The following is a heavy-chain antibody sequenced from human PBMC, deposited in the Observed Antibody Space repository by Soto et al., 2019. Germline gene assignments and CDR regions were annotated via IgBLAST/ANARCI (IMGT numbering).Heavy chain of an antibody. D-gene: IGHD3-10*01. Sequence: GGSLRLSCVASGFTFSSYSMVWVRQAPGKGLEWVSYIFASGTTIYYADSVKGRFTVSRDNAKNSLYLQMNSLRDEDTAVYYCARDSYYGRQYYYYGMDVWGQGTTVTVSS. J-gene: IGHJ6*02. CDR3: ARDSYYGRQYYYYGMDV. CDR1: GFTFSSYS. V-gene: IGHV3-48*02. CDR2: IFASGTTI.